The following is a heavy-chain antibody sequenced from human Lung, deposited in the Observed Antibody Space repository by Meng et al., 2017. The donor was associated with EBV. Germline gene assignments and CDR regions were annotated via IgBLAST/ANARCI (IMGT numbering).Heavy chain of an antibody. V-gene: IGHV3-11*01. CDR1: GISFSDYY. J-gene: IGHJ4*02. D-gene: IGHD5-18*01. CDR3: ATRQETAMFNS. Sequence: VWPGGALGEPGGSLRLSCGASGISFSDYYMTWIRQAPGKGLEWIADISHRGGTISYAASVKGRFTISRDNAKNSVFLQMSSLRDDDTAIYYCATRQETAMFNSWGQGTLVTVSS. CDR2: ISHRGGTI.